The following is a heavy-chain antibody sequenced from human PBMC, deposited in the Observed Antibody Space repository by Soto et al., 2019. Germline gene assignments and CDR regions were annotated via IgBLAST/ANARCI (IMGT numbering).Heavy chain of an antibody. CDR3: ASTPPYSGSYSYYFDY. V-gene: IGHV1-69*01. CDR1: AGTFSSYA. D-gene: IGHD1-26*01. CDR2: IIPIFGTA. J-gene: IGHJ4*02. Sequence: QVQLVQSGAEVKKPGSSVKVSCKASAGTFSSYAISWVRQAPGQGLEWMGGIIPIFGTANYAQKFQGRVTITADESTSTAYMELSSLRSEDTAVYYCASTPPYSGSYSYYFDYWGPGTLVTVSS.